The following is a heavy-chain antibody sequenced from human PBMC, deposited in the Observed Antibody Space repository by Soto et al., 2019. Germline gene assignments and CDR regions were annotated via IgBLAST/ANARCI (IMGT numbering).Heavy chain of an antibody. Sequence: ASVKVSCKASGYTFSLYYMHWVRQAPGQGLEWMGIINPYSDTTTYARRFQGRVTVTRDTATSTVSMELSSLRSDDTAVYYCARVAGTETTVANWFDPWGQGTLVTVSS. CDR1: GYTFSLYY. CDR3: ARVAGTETTVANWFDP. J-gene: IGHJ5*02. V-gene: IGHV1-46*01. CDR2: INPYSDTT. D-gene: IGHD4-17*01.